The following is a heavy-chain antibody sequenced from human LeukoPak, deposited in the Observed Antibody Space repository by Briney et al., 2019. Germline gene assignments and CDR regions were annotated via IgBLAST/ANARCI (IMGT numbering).Heavy chain of an antibody. D-gene: IGHD3-22*01. CDR3: AKDGFYFGSSDYYYFDY. V-gene: IGHV3-30*02. Sequence: GGSLRLSCGASGFIFSSYAMHWVRQAPGKGLEWVAFIRYDESNEFYADSVQGRFTISRDNSKNTLYLQMNSLRAEDTAVYYCAKDGFYFGSSDYYYFDYWGQGTLVTVSS. CDR2: IRYDESNE. J-gene: IGHJ4*02. CDR1: GFIFSSYA.